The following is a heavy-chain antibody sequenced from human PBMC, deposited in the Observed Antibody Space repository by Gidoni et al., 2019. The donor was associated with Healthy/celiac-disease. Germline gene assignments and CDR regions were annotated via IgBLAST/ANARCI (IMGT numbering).Heavy chain of an antibody. CDR2: IYYSGST. Sequence: QLQLPESGPGLVKPSETLSLPCTVSGGSISSSSYYWGWIRQPPGKGLEWIVSIYYSGSTYYHPSLKSRVTISVDTSQNQVSLKLSSVTAADTAVYYCASYEYGDYSSYFDYWGQGTLVTVSS. J-gene: IGHJ4*02. CDR3: ASYEYGDYSSYFDY. D-gene: IGHD4-17*01. V-gene: IGHV4-39*01. CDR1: GGSISSSSYY.